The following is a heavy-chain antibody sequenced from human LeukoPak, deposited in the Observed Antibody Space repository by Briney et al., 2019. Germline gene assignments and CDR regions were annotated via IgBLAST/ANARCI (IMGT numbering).Heavy chain of an antibody. CDR1: GFTFDDYA. Sequence: SGGSLRLSCAASGFTFDDYAMHWVRQAPGKGLEWVSGISWNSGSIGYADSVKGRFTISRDNAKISLYLQMNSLRAEDTALYYCAKDMSSSSGRVDYWGQGTLVTVSS. V-gene: IGHV3-9*01. D-gene: IGHD6-6*01. CDR2: ISWNSGSI. CDR3: AKDMSSSSGRVDY. J-gene: IGHJ4*02.